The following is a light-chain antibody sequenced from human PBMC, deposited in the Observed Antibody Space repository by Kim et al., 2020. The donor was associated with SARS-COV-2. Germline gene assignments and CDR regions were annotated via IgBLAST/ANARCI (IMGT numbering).Light chain of an antibody. CDR3: QQRSNWPPLT. J-gene: IGKJ4*01. V-gene: IGKV3-11*01. CDR1: QSVSSY. CDR2: DAS. Sequence: TPGERATLSGRASQSVSSYLAWYQQKPGQAPRLRIYDASNRATGIPARFSGSGSGTDFTLTISSLEPEDFAVYYCQQRSNWPPLTFGGGTKVDIK.